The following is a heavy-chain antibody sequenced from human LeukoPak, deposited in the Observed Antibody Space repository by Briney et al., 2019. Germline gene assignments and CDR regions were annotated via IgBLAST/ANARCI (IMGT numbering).Heavy chain of an antibody. CDR2: LSGTGGST. V-gene: IGHV3-23*01. CDR3: ANTVVTQIDY. CDR1: GFTFSNHG. Sequence: GGSLRLSCTASGFTFSNHGMAWVRQAPGKGLEWVSDLSGTGGSTYYADSVKGRFTISRDNSKNTLYLQMNSLRAEDTAVYYCANTVVTQIDYWGQGTLVTVSS. D-gene: IGHD4-23*01. J-gene: IGHJ4*02.